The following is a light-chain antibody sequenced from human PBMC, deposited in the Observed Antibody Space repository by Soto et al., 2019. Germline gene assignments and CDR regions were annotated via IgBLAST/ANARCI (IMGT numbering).Light chain of an antibody. Sequence: DIQMTQSPSTLSASVGDRVTITCRASQSISSWLAWYQQKPGKAPKLLIYKASSLESGVPSRFSGSGSGTEFTLTISSLQPDHFATYYCQQYNSYSKWTFGQVTKVGIK. CDR3: QQYNSYSKWT. CDR2: KAS. CDR1: QSISSW. V-gene: IGKV1-5*03. J-gene: IGKJ1*01.